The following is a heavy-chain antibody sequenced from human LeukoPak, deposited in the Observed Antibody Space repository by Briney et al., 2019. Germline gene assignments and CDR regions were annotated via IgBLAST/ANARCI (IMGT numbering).Heavy chain of an antibody. J-gene: IGHJ4*02. V-gene: IGHV3-23*01. CDR2: TNSGGTST. D-gene: IGHD2-8*01. CDR1: GFPFSDFS. CDR3: AKQSYARSLGE. Sequence: GGSLRLSCATSGFPFSDFSMSWVRQAPGKGLEWISTTNSGGTSTYYAESVKGRFTISRDSSKNTLYLQMSSLRVEDTAVYYCAKQSYARSLGEGGPGTLVSVSS.